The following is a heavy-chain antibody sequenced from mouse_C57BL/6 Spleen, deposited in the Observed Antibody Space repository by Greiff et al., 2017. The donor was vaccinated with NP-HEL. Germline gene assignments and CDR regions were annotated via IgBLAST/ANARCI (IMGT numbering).Heavy chain of an antibody. J-gene: IGHJ4*01. CDR2: IWRGGST. CDR1: GFSLTSYG. CDR3: AKTSLYYYGSSPYAMDY. D-gene: IGHD1-1*01. V-gene: IGHV2-5*01. Sequence: VQLQQSGPGLVQPSQSLSITCTVSGFSLTSYGVHWVRQSPGKGLEWLGVIWRGGSTDYNAAFMSRLSITKDNSKSQVFFKMNSLQADDTAIYYCAKTSLYYYGSSPYAMDYWGQGTSVTVSS.